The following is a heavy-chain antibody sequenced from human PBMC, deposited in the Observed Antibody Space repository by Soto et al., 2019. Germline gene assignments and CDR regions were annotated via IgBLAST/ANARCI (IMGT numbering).Heavy chain of an antibody. CDR1: GYTFTNYY. Sequence: ASVKVSCKASGYTFTNYYMNWVRQAPGQGLEYMGWISPYNGNTNYAQKFLGRVSMTTDTSTTTAYMELRSLTSDDTAVYYCARDRQQWLFDAFDIWGQGTMVTVSS. CDR2: ISPYNGNT. CDR3: ARDRQQWLFDAFDI. J-gene: IGHJ3*02. V-gene: IGHV1-18*01. D-gene: IGHD6-19*01.